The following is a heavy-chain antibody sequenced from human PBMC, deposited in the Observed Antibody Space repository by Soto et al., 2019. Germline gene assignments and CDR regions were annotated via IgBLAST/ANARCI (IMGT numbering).Heavy chain of an antibody. Sequence: QVQLQESGPGLVKPSETLSLTCTVSGASISDFFWTWIRQPPGKGLEWLGFIFYGGATSYNPSLTSRITISADTSTSEFSLRLNSVTAADTALYFCARQASPFNNYAFEVWGRGTLVSVSS. CDR1: GASISDFF. CDR3: ARQASPFNNYAFEV. V-gene: IGHV4-59*08. D-gene: IGHD4-4*01. J-gene: IGHJ3*01. CDR2: IFYGGAT.